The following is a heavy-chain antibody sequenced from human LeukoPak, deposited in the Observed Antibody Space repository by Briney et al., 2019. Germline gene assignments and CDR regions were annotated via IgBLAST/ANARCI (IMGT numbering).Heavy chain of an antibody. CDR3: ARGRNRGYSYGSRINWFDP. CDR1: GGSFSGYY. V-gene: IGHV4-34*01. CDR2: INHSGST. Sequence: PSETLSLTCAVYGGSFSGYYWSWLRQPPGKGLEWLGEINHSGSTNYNPSLKSRVTISVDTSKNQFSLKLSSVTAADTAVYYCARGRNRGYSYGSRINWFDPWGQGTLVTVSS. J-gene: IGHJ5*02. D-gene: IGHD5-18*01.